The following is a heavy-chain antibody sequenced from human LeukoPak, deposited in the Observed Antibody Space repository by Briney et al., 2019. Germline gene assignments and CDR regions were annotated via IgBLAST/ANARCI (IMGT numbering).Heavy chain of an antibody. V-gene: IGHV4-4*07. CDR1: GGSISSYY. J-gene: IGHJ4*02. CDR2: FYTSGST. CDR3: ARAYSGTLPFGY. D-gene: IGHD1-26*01. Sequence: SETLSLTCTVSGGSISSYYWSWIRQPAGKGLEWIGRFYTSGSTNYNPSLKSRVTISVDTSKNQFSLNLGSVTAADTAVYYCARAYSGTLPFGYWGQGTLVTVSS.